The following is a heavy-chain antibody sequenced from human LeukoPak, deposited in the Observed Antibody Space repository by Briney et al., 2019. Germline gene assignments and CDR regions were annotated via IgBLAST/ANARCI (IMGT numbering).Heavy chain of an antibody. CDR1: GASINSSHYY. V-gene: IGHV4-39*07. Sequence: SETLSLTCTVSGASINSSHYYWGWIRQPPGKGLEWIGSIYYSGSTYYNPSLKSRVTISIDTSKNQFSLKLSSVTAADTAVYYCARRGGYDKVDYWGQGTLVTVSS. CDR3: ARRGGYDKVDY. J-gene: IGHJ4*02. CDR2: IYYSGST. D-gene: IGHD5-12*01.